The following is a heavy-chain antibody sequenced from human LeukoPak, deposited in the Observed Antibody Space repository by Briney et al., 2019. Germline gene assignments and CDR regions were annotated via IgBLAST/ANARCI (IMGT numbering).Heavy chain of an antibody. J-gene: IGHJ6*02. CDR2: IYYSGTT. D-gene: IGHD4-17*01. Sequence: PSETLSLTCTVSGGTISYYYWSWIRQSPGKGLEWIGYIYYSGTTNYNPSLKSRVTISVDTSKNQFSLQLRSVTAADTAVYYCAREDPQTTVPEGMDVWGQGTTVTVSS. V-gene: IGHV4-59*01. CDR1: GGTISYYY. CDR3: AREDPQTTVPEGMDV.